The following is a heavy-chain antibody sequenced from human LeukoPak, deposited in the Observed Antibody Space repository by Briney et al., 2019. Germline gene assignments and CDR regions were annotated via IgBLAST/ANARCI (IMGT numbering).Heavy chain of an antibody. CDR1: GFTFGDYA. CDR2: IRSKAYGETT. V-gene: IGHV3-49*04. J-gene: IGHJ4*02. D-gene: IGHD4-17*01. CDR3: TRDIGDYDDDESDY. Sequence: GGSLRLSCTASGFTFGDYAMSWVRQAPGKGLEWVGFIRSKAYGETTEYAASVNGRFTISRDDSKGIAYLQMNSLKTEDTAVYYCTRDIGDYDDDESDYWGQGTLVTVSS.